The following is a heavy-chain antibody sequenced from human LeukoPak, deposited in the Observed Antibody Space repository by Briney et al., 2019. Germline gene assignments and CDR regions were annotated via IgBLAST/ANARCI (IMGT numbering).Heavy chain of an antibody. Sequence: PSETLSLTCTVSGGSISSYYWSWIRQPPGKGLEWIGYIYYSGSTNYNPSLKSRVTISVDTSKNQFSLKLSSVTAADTAVYYCARLADIVATRVRIFDYWGQGTLVTVSS. V-gene: IGHV4-59*08. CDR3: ARLADIVATRVRIFDY. CDR2: IYYSGST. CDR1: GGSISSYY. J-gene: IGHJ4*02. D-gene: IGHD5-12*01.